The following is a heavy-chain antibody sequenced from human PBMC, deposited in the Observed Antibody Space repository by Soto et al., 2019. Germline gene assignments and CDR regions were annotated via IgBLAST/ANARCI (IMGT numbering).Heavy chain of an antibody. CDR3: AGQTFTIAAASYGRSNWFDP. CDR2: IYFTGNT. Sequence: TSETLSLTCTVSGGSISSGGYYWSWIRQHPGKGLEWIGTIYFTGNTYYTPSLKSRLTMSIDTSKNEFSLRLNSVTAADTAVYICAGQTFTIAAASYGRSNWFDPWGPGTLVTVSS. D-gene: IGHD6-25*01. V-gene: IGHV4-39*01. J-gene: IGHJ5*02. CDR1: GGSISSGGYY.